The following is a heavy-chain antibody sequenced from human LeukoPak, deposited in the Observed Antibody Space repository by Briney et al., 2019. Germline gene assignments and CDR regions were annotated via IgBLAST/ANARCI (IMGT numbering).Heavy chain of an antibody. CDR1: GGSFSSGTHY. CDR2: IYYNGNT. D-gene: IGHD3-3*01. V-gene: IGHV4-61*01. J-gene: IGHJ4*02. CDR3: ARSYYDFWSNKKGYFDY. Sequence: PSETLSLTCTVSGGSFSSGTHYWSWIRQPPGKGLEWIGYIYYNGNTNYNPSLKSRVTISMDTSKNQFSLKLSSVTAADTAVYYCARSYYDFWSNKKGYFDYWGQGTLVTVSS.